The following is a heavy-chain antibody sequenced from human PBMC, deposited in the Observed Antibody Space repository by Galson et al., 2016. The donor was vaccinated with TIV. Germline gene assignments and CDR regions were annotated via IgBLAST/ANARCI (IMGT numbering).Heavy chain of an antibody. CDR2: LYYSGST. V-gene: IGHV4-39*01. D-gene: IGHD3-22*01. CDR1: GDSITSTYYY. CDR3: ARQRLTMISRFES. Sequence: ETLSLTCSVSGDSITSTYYYWGWIRQPPGKGLEWIGSLYYSGSTYYNPSLKSRVTISVDTSKNQFSLSLSSVTAADTAVFYCARQRLTMISRFESWGQGTQVTVSS. J-gene: IGHJ4*02.